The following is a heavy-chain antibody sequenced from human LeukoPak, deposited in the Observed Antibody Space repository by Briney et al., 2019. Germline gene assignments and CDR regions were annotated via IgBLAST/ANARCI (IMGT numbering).Heavy chain of an antibody. CDR3: AREDGYCSGGNCYSYFDS. D-gene: IGHD2-15*01. CDR1: GFTFSSYW. J-gene: IGHJ4*02. CDR2: IYSGGNT. V-gene: IGHV3-53*01. Sequence: GGSLRLSCAASGFTFSSYWTNWARQAPGKGLEWVSVIYSGGNTYYADSVKGRFTISRDNSQNTLYLQMNSLRAEDTAVYFCAREDGYCSGGNCYSYFDSWGQGTLVTVSS.